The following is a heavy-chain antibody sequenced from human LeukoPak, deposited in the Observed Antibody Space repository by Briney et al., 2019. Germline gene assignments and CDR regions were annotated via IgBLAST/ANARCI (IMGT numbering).Heavy chain of an antibody. D-gene: IGHD6-13*01. CDR1: GYTFTSYG. J-gene: IGHJ4*02. Sequence: ASVKVSCKASGYTFTSYGISWVRQAPGQGLEWMGWISAYNGNTNYAQKLQGRVTMTTDTSTSTAYMELRSLRSDDTAVYYCARDRVTIPQLVPFDYWGQGTLVTVSS. V-gene: IGHV1-18*01. CDR2: ISAYNGNT. CDR3: ARDRVTIPQLVPFDY.